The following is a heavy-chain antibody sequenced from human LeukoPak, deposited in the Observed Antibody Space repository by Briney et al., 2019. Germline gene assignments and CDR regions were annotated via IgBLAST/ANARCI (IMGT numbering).Heavy chain of an antibody. CDR3: ARGTGYCSGGSCYSGTSDY. CDR2: ICSGGSTI. V-gene: IGHV3-48*03. CDR1: GFTYSSYE. Sequence: AGGSVSLYCAASGFTYSSYEMNWDRQAPGMERVWVSYICSGGSTIYYADSVKGRFTISRDNAKNSLYLKMNSLRAEDAAVYYWARGTGYCSGGSCYSGTSDYWGQGTLVTVSS. J-gene: IGHJ4*02. D-gene: IGHD2-15*01.